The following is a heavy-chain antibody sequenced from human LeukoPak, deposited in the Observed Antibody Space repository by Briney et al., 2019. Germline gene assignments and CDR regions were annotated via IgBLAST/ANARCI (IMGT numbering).Heavy chain of an antibody. V-gene: IGHV1-18*01. CDR3: ARDQEMATIFDY. CDR2: ISAYNGNT. J-gene: IGHJ4*02. CDR1: GYTFTSYG. D-gene: IGHD5-24*01. Sequence: ASVKVSCKASGYTFTSYGISWVRQAPGQGVEWMGWISAYNGNTNYAQKLQGRVTMTTDTSTSTAYMELRSLRSDDTAVYYCARDQEMATIFDYWGQGTLVTVSS.